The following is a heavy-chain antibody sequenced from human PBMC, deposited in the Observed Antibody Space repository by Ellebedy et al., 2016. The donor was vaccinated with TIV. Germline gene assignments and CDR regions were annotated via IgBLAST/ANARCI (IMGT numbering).Heavy chain of an antibody. Sequence: MPSETLSLTCDVSGVLITSYYWTWIRQTPGEGLEWIAYIHYTGHIDYSPSLNSRATISLDISKNQFSLSLNSVTAADTAIYYCARGRDYVPNWGQGTLVTVSS. CDR3: ARGRDYVPN. D-gene: IGHD4-17*01. V-gene: IGHV4-59*01. CDR2: IHYTGHI. J-gene: IGHJ4*02. CDR1: GVLITSYY.